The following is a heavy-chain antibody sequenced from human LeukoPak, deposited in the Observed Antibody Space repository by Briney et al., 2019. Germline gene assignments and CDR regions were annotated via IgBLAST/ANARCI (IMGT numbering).Heavy chain of an antibody. CDR3: ARQAITMVRGVIISGEEFDY. CDR1: GYSFTSYW. J-gene: IGHJ4*02. V-gene: IGHV5-51*01. CDR2: IYPGDSDT. Sequence: GESLKISCKGSGYSFTSYWIGWVRQMPGKGLEWMGIIYPGDSDTRYSPSFQGQVTISADKSISTAYLQWSSLKASDTAMYYCARQAITMVRGVIISGEEFDYWGQGTLVTVSS. D-gene: IGHD3-10*01.